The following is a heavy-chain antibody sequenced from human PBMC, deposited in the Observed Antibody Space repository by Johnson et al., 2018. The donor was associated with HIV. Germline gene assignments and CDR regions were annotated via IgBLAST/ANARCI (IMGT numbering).Heavy chain of an antibody. D-gene: IGHD1-26*01. J-gene: IGHJ3*02. CDR1: GFTFDDYG. V-gene: IGHV3-20*04. CDR2: INWNGGRT. CDR3: ARGVGATTVAAFDI. Sequence: VQLVESGGGVVRPGGSLRLSCAASGFTFDDYGMSWVRQAPGKGLEWVSGINWNGGRTGYADSVKDQFIISRDNGKNSQYLQMNSLRAEDTALYYCARGVGATTVAAFDIWGQGTMVTVSS.